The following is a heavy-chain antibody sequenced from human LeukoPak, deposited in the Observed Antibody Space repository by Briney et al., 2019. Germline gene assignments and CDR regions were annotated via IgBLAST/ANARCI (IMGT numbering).Heavy chain of an antibody. CDR1: GFTFSNAW. V-gene: IGHV3-15*01. CDR3: TTESDYYYGLDV. CDR2: IKSKTDGGTT. J-gene: IGHJ6*04. D-gene: IGHD3-3*01. Sequence: PGGSLRLSCAASGFTFSNAWMSWVRQAPGKGLEWVGRIKSKTDGGTTDYAAPVKGRFTISRDDSKNTLYLQMNSLKTEDTAVYYCTTESDYYYGLDVWGNGTTVTVSS.